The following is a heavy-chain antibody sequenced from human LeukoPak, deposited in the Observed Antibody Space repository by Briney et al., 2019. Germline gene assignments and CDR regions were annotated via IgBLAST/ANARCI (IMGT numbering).Heavy chain of an antibody. CDR3: ARIDAFDI. V-gene: IGHV3-21*03. J-gene: IGHJ3*02. CDR1: GFTLSLYH. CDR2: NSSRGSYT. Sequence: PGGSLRLFCAASGFTLSLYHMKWVRQAPGKGLEWGSYNSSRGSYTYYADSVKGHFTISRDNAKNSLYLQMNSLRAEDTAVYYCARIDAFDIWGQGTMVTVSS.